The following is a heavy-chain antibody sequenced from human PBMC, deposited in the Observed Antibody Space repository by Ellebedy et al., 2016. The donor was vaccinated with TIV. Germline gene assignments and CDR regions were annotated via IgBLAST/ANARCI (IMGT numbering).Heavy chain of an antibody. J-gene: IGHJ3*02. D-gene: IGHD1-26*01. CDR2: IVCTGTTT. CDR3: ARRGNYLGDAFDI. CDR1: EFTFSYYS. Sequence: GGSLRLXXAASEFTFSYYSMNWVRQAAGKGLEWISYIVCTGTTTYYADSVKGRFTISRDNSKNSLFLQMNSLRDDDTAVYYCARRGNYLGDAFDIWGQGAMVIVSS. V-gene: IGHV3-48*02.